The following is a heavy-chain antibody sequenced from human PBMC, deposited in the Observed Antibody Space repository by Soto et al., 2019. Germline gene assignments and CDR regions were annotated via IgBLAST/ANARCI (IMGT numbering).Heavy chain of an antibody. Sequence: SLKISCAASGFTFDDYAMHWVRQAPGKGLEWVSGISWNSGSIGYADSVKGRFTISRDNAKNSLYLQMNSLRAEDTALYYCAKDGTGTTYYFDYWGQGTLVTVSS. CDR1: GFTFDDYA. D-gene: IGHD1-7*01. V-gene: IGHV3-9*01. J-gene: IGHJ4*02. CDR3: AKDGTGTTYYFDY. CDR2: ISWNSGSI.